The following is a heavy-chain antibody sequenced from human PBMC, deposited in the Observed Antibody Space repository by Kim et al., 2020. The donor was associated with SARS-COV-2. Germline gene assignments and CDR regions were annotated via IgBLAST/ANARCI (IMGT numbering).Heavy chain of an antibody. V-gene: IGHV3-11*01. CDR2: ISGSGATT. CDR1: GFSFTDFY. D-gene: IGHD3-22*01. Sequence: GGSLRLSCAVSGFSFTDFYMSWFRQAPGKGLEFVAFISGSGATTYYADSVRGRFTISRDNPKKSLFLQMRNLGAEDTAIYYCARPHYYDSSGYFAWGQGTLVAVSS. J-gene: IGHJ5*02. CDR3: ARPHYYDSSGYFA.